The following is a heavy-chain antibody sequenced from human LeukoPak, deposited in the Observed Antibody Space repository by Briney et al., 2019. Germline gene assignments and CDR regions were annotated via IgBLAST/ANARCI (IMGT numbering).Heavy chain of an antibody. Sequence: SETLSLTCTVSGGPMSSRSYYWGWIRQPPGKGLEWIGYIYYSGSTNYNPSLKSRVTIPVDTSKNQFSLKLSSVTAADTAVYYCARAHDDSSGYYYVDYWGQGTLVTVSS. CDR2: IYYSGST. J-gene: IGHJ4*02. CDR1: GGPMSSRSYY. V-gene: IGHV4-61*05. CDR3: ARAHDDSSGYYYVDY. D-gene: IGHD3-22*01.